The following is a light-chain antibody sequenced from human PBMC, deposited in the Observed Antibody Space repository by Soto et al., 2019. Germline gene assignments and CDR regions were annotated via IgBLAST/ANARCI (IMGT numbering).Light chain of an antibody. Sequence: QSVLTQPPSASGTPGQRVTISCSGSSSNIESNTVTWYQQLPGTAPKLVIYSNYDRPSGVPDRFSGSTSGTSASLVIRGLQSEDEADYYCSSYTSSSTLYVFRTGTKVTVL. J-gene: IGLJ1*01. CDR1: SSNIESNT. CDR3: SSYTSSSTLYV. V-gene: IGLV1-44*01. CDR2: SNY.